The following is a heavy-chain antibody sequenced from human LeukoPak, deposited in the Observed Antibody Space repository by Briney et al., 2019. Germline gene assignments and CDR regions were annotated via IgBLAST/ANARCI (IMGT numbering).Heavy chain of an antibody. D-gene: IGHD6-13*01. CDR3: ARVGAAGYYMDV. CDR2: IRYDGSNK. CDR1: GFTFSSYA. V-gene: IGHV3-30*02. Sequence: GGSLRLSCAASGFTFSSYAMHWVRQAPGKGLEWVAFIRYDGSNKNYADSVKGRFTISRDNSKNTLYLQMNSLRAEDTAVYYCARVGAAGYYMDVWGKGTTVTVSS. J-gene: IGHJ6*03.